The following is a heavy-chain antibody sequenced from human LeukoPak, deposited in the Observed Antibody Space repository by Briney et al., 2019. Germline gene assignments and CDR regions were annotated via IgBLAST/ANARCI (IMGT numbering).Heavy chain of an antibody. J-gene: IGHJ5*02. CDR2: IYHSGST. Sequence: SQTLSLTCAVSGGSISSGGYSCSWIRQPPGKGLEWIGYIYHSGSTYYNPSLKSRVTISVDRSKNQFSLKLSSVTAADTAVCYCARLYGSGSTNWFDPWGQGTLVTVSS. V-gene: IGHV4-30-2*01. CDR3: ARLYGSGSTNWFDP. D-gene: IGHD3-10*01. CDR1: GGSISSGGYS.